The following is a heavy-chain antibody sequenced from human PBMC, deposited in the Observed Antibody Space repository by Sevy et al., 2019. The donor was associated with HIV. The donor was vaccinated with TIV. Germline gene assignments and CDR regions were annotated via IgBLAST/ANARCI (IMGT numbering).Heavy chain of an antibody. CDR2: ISGSGDST. CDR3: GTPRGSFYFDY. Sequence: GGSLRLSCAASAFSFNTYAMSWVRRAPGKGLEWVSTISGSGDSTFYSDSVKGRFTISRDNSKNTLYLQMNSLRAEDTAVYYCGTPRGSFYFDYWGQGTLVTVSS. CDR1: AFSFNTYA. J-gene: IGHJ4*02. D-gene: IGHD2-15*01. V-gene: IGHV3-23*01.